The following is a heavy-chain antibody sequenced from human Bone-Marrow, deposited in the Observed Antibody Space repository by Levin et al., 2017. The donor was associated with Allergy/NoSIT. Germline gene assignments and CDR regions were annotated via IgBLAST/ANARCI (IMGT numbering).Heavy chain of an antibody. V-gene: IGHV5-10-1*01. Sequence: KFGESLKISCKGSGYSFAAYWISWVRRVPGKGLEWMGRIDPSDSETKYGPAFQGHVSISTDNSISTAYLQWSSLKASDTAIYYCASGTDVWGQGTTVTVSS. CDR3: ASGTDV. CDR1: GYSFAAYW. J-gene: IGHJ6*02. CDR2: IDPSDSET.